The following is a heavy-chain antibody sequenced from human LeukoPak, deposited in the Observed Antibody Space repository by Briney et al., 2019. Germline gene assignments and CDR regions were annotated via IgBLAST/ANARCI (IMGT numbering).Heavy chain of an antibody. V-gene: IGHV3-23*01. CDR2: ISGSGGST. J-gene: IGHJ4*02. Sequence: GGPLRLSCAASGFTFSSYAMSWVRQAPGKGLEWVSAISGSGGSTYYADSVKGRFTISRDNSKNTLYLQMNSLRAEDTAVYYCAKDLTSDSSFYYFDYWGQGTLVTVSS. CDR1: GFTFSSYA. CDR3: AKDLTSDSSFYYFDY. D-gene: IGHD6-6*01.